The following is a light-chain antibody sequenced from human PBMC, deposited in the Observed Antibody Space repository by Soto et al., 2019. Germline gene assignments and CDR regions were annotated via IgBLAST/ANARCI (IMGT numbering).Light chain of an antibody. J-gene: IGKJ2*01. V-gene: IGKV3-20*01. Sequence: EIVVTQSPDTLSLSPGDRVTLSCRASQRMTNNFLAWFHQKPGLAPRILIHGASTRASCVPDRFIGRGSGTDFVLNLRRVESEDFAEYYCQRYGRSPFTFGQGTNLQI. CDR1: QRMTNNF. CDR3: QRYGRSPFT. CDR2: GAS.